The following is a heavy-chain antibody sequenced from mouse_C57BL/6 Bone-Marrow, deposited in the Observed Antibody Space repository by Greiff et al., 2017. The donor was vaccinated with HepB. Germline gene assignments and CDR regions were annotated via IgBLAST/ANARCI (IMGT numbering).Heavy chain of an antibody. V-gene: IGHV1-7*01. CDR2: INPSSGYT. J-gene: IGHJ2*01. Sequence: VQLQESGAELAKPGASVKLSCKASGYTFTSYWMQWVKQRPGQGLEWIGYINPSSGYTKYNQKFKDKATLTADKSSSTAYMQMSSLTYEDSAFYYCPRSVLLSDYWGQGTTLTVSS. D-gene: IGHD1-1*02. CDR3: PRSVLLSDY. CDR1: GYTFTSYW.